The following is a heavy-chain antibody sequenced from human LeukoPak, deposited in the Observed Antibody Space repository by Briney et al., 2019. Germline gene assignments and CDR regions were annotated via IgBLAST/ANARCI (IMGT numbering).Heavy chain of an antibody. Sequence: SETLSLTCSVSGGYIRSHYWSWIRQPAGKGLEWIGRIHASGSTNYNPSLKSRVTMSVGTSKTQFSLKLSSVTAADTAVYYCATSIAAAGWLEGAFDIWGQGTMVTVSS. CDR1: GGYIRSHY. D-gene: IGHD6-13*01. J-gene: IGHJ3*02. CDR3: ATSIAAAGWLEGAFDI. V-gene: IGHV4-4*07. CDR2: IHASGST.